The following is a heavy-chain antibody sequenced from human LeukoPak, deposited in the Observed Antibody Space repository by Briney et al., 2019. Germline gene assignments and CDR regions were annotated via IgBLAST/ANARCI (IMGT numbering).Heavy chain of an antibody. CDR3: TIPIWGGSGRVTYQDY. Sequence: GGSLKLSCAASGFTFSGSAMHWVRQASGKGLEWVGRIRSKANSYATAYAASVKGRFTISRDDSKNTAYLQMNSLKTEDTAVYYCTIPIWGGSGRVTYQDYWGQGTLVTVSS. J-gene: IGHJ4*02. CDR1: GFTFSGSA. CDR2: IRSKANSYAT. V-gene: IGHV3-73*01. D-gene: IGHD3-10*01.